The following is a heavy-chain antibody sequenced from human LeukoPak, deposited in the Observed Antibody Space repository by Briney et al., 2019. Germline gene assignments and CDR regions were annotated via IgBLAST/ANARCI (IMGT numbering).Heavy chain of an antibody. V-gene: IGHV3-7*01. J-gene: IGHJ6*02. CDR2: IKQDGSDK. Sequence: GGSLRLSCAASGFTFRSYWMSSARQAPGKGLEWVANIKQDGSDKYYVDSVKGRFTISRDNAKNSLYLQMNSLRAEDTAVYYCARPSYGMDVWGQGTTVTVS. CDR3: ARPSYGMDV. CDR1: GFTFRSYW.